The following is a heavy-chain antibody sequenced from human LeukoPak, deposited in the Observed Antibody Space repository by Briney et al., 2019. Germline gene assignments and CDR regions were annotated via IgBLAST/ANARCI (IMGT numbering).Heavy chain of an antibody. V-gene: IGHV4-59*11. D-gene: IGHD4-17*01. CDR3: ARGYGDPSYDY. CDR1: GGSISSHY. Sequence: ASETLSLTCTVSGGSISSHYWSWIRQLPGKGLEWIGYIYYSGSTNYNPSLKSRVTVSVDTSKNQFSLKLSSVTAADTAVYYCARGYGDPSYDYWGQGTLVTVSS. CDR2: IYYSGST. J-gene: IGHJ4*02.